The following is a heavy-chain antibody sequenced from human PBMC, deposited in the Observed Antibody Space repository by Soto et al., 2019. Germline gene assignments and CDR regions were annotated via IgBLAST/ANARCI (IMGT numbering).Heavy chain of an antibody. V-gene: IGHV3-11*01. CDR2: ITHSGSII. CDR1: GFSFSDYY. CDR3: ARLAVAGTHYFDN. J-gene: IGHJ4*02. D-gene: IGHD6-19*01. Sequence: QVQLVEAGGGLVKPGGSLRLSCAASGFSFSDYYMSWIRQAPGKGLECVSYITHSGSIIHYADSVKGRFAFSRDNTKNSRYLQTNSLRAEDTAVYYCARLAVAGTHYFDNWGQGTRVTVSS.